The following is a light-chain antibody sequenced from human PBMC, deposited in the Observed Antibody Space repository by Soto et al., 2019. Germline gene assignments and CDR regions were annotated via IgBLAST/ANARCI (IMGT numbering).Light chain of an antibody. Sequence: EIVMTQSPATLSVSPGERATLSCRASQSVSSNLAWYQQKPGQAPRLLIYGASTRATGIPARFSGSGSGTKFTLTISSLQSEDFAVYYCQQYNNWETFGQGTKLEIK. J-gene: IGKJ2*01. V-gene: IGKV3-15*01. CDR1: QSVSSN. CDR3: QQYNNWET. CDR2: GAS.